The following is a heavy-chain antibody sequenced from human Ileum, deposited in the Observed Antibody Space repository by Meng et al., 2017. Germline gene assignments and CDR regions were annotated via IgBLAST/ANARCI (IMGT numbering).Heavy chain of an antibody. CDR3: TNDRLNH. CDR1: VFTSPGHC. Sequence: GGSLAPSVEAPVFTSPGHCMPLCRQGPGKCLLWGSRINPDGSDPTYADSVKGRFTISRDNAKNTVYLQMNSLRAEDTALYYCTNDRLNHWGQGALVTVSS. D-gene: IGHD1-1*01. CDR2: INPDGSDP. J-gene: IGHJ1*01. V-gene: IGHV3-74*01.